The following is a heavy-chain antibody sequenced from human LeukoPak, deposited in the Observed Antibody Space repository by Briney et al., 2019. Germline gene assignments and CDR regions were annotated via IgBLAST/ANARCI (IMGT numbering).Heavy chain of an antibody. J-gene: IGHJ6*02. V-gene: IGHV3-30*18. CDR1: GFTFSSYG. D-gene: IGHD3-22*01. CDR3: AKSLVVTENDYYCYGMDV. Sequence: GGSLRLSCAASGFTFSSYGMHWVRQAPGKGLEWVAVVSDDGSNKYYADSVKGRFAISRDNSKNTLYLQINSLRAEGTAVYYCAKSLVVTENDYYCYGMDVWGQGTTVSVSS. CDR2: VSDDGSNK.